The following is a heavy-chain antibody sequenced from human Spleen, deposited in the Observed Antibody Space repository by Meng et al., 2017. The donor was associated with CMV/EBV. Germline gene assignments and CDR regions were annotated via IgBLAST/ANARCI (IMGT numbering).Heavy chain of an antibody. D-gene: IGHD3-3*01. J-gene: IGHJ4*02. Sequence: QVQLQQWGAGLLKPPETLSLTCAVYGGSFSGYYWSWIRQPPGKGLEWIGEINHSGSTNYNPSLKSRVTISVDTSKNQFSLKLSSVTAADTAVYYCASSFWSGYLPTRSFDYWGQGTLVTVSS. V-gene: IGHV4-34*01. CDR3: ASSFWSGYLPTRSFDY. CDR1: GGSFSGYY. CDR2: INHSGST.